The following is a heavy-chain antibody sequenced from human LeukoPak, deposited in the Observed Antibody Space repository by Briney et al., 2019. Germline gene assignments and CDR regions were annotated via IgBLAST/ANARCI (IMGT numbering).Heavy chain of an antibody. J-gene: IGHJ4*02. Sequence: PGGSLRLSCAASGFTFNNYAMNWVRQAPGKGLEWVAVISYDGSNKYYADSVKGRFTISRDNSKNTLYLQMNSLRAEDTAVYYCARGISSGWYKYYFDYWGQGTLVTVSS. V-gene: IGHV3-30-3*01. CDR3: ARGISSGWYKYYFDY. D-gene: IGHD6-19*01. CDR2: ISYDGSNK. CDR1: GFTFNNYA.